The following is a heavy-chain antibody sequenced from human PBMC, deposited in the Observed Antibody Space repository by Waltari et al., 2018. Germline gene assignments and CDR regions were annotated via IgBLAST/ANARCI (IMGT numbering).Heavy chain of an antibody. CDR1: GYTFTAHY. CDR3: ARLGDCSGSSCGS. D-gene: IGHD2-15*01. CDR2: VVTSSGAT. J-gene: IGHJ4*02. V-gene: IGHV1-2*02. Sequence: QVQLVQSGAEVKKPGASVKVSCKASGYTFTAHYMHRVRQAPGQGLEWMGWVVTSSGATNYAQRFQGRVTMTRDTSLNTAFMELSGLTSDDTAIYYCARLGDCSGSSCGSWGQGTLVTVSS.